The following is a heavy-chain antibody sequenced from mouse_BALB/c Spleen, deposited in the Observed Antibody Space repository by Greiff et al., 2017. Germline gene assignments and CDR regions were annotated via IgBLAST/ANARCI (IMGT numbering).Heavy chain of an antibody. CDR1: GYSFTSYY. CDR2: IFPGSGNT. V-gene: IGHV1-66*01. CDR3: ARNYGNCDSMDY. D-gene: IGHD2-1*01. Sequence: QVQLQQSGPELVKPGASVKLSCKASGYSFTSYYIHWVKQRPGQGLEWIGWIFPGSGNTKYNEKFKGKATLTADTSSSTAYMQLSSLTSEDSAVYYCARNYGNCDSMDYWGQGTSVTVSA. J-gene: IGHJ4*01.